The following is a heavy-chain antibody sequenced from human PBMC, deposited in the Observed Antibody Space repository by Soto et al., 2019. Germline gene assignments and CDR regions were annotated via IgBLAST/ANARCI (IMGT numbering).Heavy chain of an antibody. Sequence: SETLSLTCAGYGGSSSGYYWSWIRQPPGKGLEWIGEINHSGGTNYNPSLKSRVTISVDTSKNQFSLKLSSVTAADTAVYYCARDPVAVAGTNYYYGMDVWGQGTTVTVS. D-gene: IGHD6-19*01. CDR1: GGSSSGYY. CDR3: ARDPVAVAGTNYYYGMDV. CDR2: INHSGGT. J-gene: IGHJ6*02. V-gene: IGHV4-34*01.